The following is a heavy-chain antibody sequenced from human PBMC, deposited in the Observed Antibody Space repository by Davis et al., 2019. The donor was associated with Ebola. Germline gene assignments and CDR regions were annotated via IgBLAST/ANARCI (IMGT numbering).Heavy chain of an antibody. V-gene: IGHV1-18*01. CDR3: ARDGQQQLLVDTWFDP. CDR2: INAYNGNT. CDR1: GYTFTSYG. D-gene: IGHD6-13*01. J-gene: IGHJ5*02. Sequence: AASVKVSCKASGYTFTSYGISWVRQAPGQGLEWMGWINAYNGNTNYAQNLQGRVTMTTDTSTSTAYMELGSLRSDDTAVYYCARDGQQQLLVDTWFDPWGQGTLVTVSS.